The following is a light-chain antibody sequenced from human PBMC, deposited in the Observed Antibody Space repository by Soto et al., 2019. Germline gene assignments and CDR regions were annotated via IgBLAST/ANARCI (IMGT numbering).Light chain of an antibody. CDR2: KAS. Sequence: DIQMTQSPSTLSASVGDRVTITCRASQNINSWLAWYQQKPGKAPKLLIYKASNLEPGVPSRFSGSGSGTEFTLTIRSLQPDDFATYYCQHYTSFGPGTKVDIK. J-gene: IGKJ3*01. CDR3: QHYTS. CDR1: QNINSW. V-gene: IGKV1-5*03.